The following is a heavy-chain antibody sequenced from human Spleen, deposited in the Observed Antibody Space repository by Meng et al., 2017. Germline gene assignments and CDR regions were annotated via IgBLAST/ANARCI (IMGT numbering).Heavy chain of an antibody. J-gene: IGHJ4*02. V-gene: IGHV4-34*01. D-gene: IGHD4-11*01. CDR1: GGSFSGYY. CDR3: ARGPTTMAHDFDY. CDR2: INHSGST. Sequence: QVRHLQWGAGLLKPSETLSLTSAVYGGSFSGYYWSWIRQPPGKGLEWIGEINHSGSTNYNPSLKSRVTISVDTSQNNLSLKLSSVTAADSAVYYCARGPTTMAHDFDYWGQGTLVTVSS.